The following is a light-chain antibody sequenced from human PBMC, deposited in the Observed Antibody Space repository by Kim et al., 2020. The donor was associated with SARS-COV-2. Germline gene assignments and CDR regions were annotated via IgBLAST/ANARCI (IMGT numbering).Light chain of an antibody. V-gene: IGLV1-44*01. CDR2: SND. CDR3: VAWDDSLNGSV. CDR1: RSNMGSNV. Sequence: GPRSTIALSGRRSNMGSNVVNWYRQLPGTAPKPLILSNDYRPSGVPARFSGSKSGTSASLAISGLQSEDEAVYYCVAWDDSLNGSVFGGGTQLTVL. J-gene: IGLJ3*02.